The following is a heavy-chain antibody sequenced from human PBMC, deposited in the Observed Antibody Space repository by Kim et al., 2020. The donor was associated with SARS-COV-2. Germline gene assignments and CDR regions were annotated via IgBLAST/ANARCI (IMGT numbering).Heavy chain of an antibody. V-gene: IGHV6-1*01. J-gene: IGHJ4*02. CDR1: GDSVSSNSAA. Sequence: SQTLSLTCAISGDSVSSNSAAWNWIRQSPSRGLEWLGRTYYRSKWYNDYAVSVKSRITINPDTSKNQFSLQLNSVTPEDTAVYYCARDGYYDFWSGYYTSGFDYWGQGTLVTVSS. CDR3: ARDGYYDFWSGYYTSGFDY. D-gene: IGHD3-3*01. CDR2: TYYRSKWYN.